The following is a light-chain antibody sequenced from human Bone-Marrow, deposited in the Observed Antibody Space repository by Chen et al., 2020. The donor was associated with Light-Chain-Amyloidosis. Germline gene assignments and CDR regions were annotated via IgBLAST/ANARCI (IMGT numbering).Light chain of an antibody. Sequence: EIVLTQSPDTLSLSPGERATLSCRASQSVRSNYLAWYKQKPGQAPRLLMYGASSRATGIPDRFSGSGSGTDFTLTISSLQSEDFAVYYCQQYNNWPALTFGGGTKVEIK. CDR3: QQYNNWPALT. J-gene: IGKJ4*01. CDR1: QSVRSNY. CDR2: GAS. V-gene: IGKV3-20*01.